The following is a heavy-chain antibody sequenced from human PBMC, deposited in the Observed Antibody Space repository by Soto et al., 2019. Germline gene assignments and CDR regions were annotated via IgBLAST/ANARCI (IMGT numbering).Heavy chain of an antibody. CDR1: GFTFSSYS. CDR3: ARAPYYYDSRGYWAY. D-gene: IGHD3-22*01. Sequence: EVQLVESGGGLVKPGGSLRLSCAASGFTFSSYSMNWVRQAPGKGLEWVSSISSSSSYIYYADSVKGRFTISRDNAKNSLYRQMNSLRAEDTAVNYCARAPYYYDSRGYWAYWGQGTLVTVSS. V-gene: IGHV3-21*01. CDR2: ISSSSSYI. J-gene: IGHJ4*02.